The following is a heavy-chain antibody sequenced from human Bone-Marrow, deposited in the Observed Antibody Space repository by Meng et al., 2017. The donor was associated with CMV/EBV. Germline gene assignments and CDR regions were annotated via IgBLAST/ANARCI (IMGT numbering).Heavy chain of an antibody. CDR2: INPSGGST. CDR3: ARGNIVVVPAAMCYFDY. V-gene: IGHV1-46*01. Sequence: YTFTSYYMHWERQAPGQGLEWMGIINPSGGSTSYAQKFQGRVTMTRDTSTSTVYMELSSLRSEDTAVYYCARGNIVVVPAAMCYFDYWGQGTLVTVSS. CDR1: YTFTSYY. J-gene: IGHJ4*02. D-gene: IGHD2-2*01.